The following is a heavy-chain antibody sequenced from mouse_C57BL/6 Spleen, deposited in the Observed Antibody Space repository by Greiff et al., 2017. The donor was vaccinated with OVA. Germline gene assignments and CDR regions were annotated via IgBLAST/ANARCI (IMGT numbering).Heavy chain of an antibody. CDR2: IYPGGGYT. CDR1: GYTFTNYW. Sequence: QVQLQQSGAELVRPGTSVKMSCKASGYTFTNYWIGWAKQRPGHGLEWIGDIYPGGGYTNYNEKFKGKATLTADKSSSTAYMQFSSLTSEDSAIYYCAREADYSNYYFDYWGQGTTLTVSS. D-gene: IGHD2-5*01. J-gene: IGHJ2*01. V-gene: IGHV1-63*01. CDR3: AREADYSNYYFDY.